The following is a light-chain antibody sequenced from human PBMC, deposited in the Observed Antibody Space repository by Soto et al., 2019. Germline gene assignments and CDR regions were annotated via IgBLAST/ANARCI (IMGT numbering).Light chain of an antibody. CDR3: CSFARGSTLV. CDR1: SSDVGSYNL. CDR2: EGS. V-gene: IGLV2-23*01. Sequence: QSALTQPASVSGSPGQSITISCTGTSSDVGSYNLVSWYQQHPGNAPKIMIYEGSKRPSGVSNRFFGSKSGNTASLTISGLQAEDEADYYCCSFARGSTLVFGGGTKVTVL. J-gene: IGLJ3*02.